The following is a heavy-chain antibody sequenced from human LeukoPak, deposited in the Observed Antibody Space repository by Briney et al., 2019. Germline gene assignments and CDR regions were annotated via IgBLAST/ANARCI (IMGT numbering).Heavy chain of an antibody. CDR2: IIPISGTS. V-gene: IGHV1-69*13. Sequence: SVKVSCKASGGIFSIFGISWVRQAPGQGLEWMGGIIPISGTSNYAQKFQGRLTFAADESTSTVYMELSSLRSDDTAVYYCARDGAGLLWFGELSPPLDYWGQGTLVTVSS. D-gene: IGHD3-10*01. CDR1: GGIFSIFG. J-gene: IGHJ4*02. CDR3: ARDGAGLLWFGELSPPLDY.